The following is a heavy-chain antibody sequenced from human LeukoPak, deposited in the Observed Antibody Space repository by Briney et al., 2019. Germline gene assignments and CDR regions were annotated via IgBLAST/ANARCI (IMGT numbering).Heavy chain of an antibody. J-gene: IGHJ6*02. Sequence: SETLSLTCTVSGGSISSSSYYWGWIRQPPGKGLEWIGSIYYSGSTYYNPSLKSRVTISVDTSKNQFSLKLSSVTAADTAVYYCARDVYSSSGVWGQGTTVTVSS. CDR1: GGSISSSSYY. CDR2: IYYSGST. CDR3: ARDVYSSSGV. D-gene: IGHD6-6*01. V-gene: IGHV4-39*07.